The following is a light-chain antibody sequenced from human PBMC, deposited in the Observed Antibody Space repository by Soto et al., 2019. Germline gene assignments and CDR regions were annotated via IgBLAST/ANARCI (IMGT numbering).Light chain of an antibody. J-gene: IGKJ1*01. Sequence: DIQMTQFPSTLSASVGDRVTITCRASQSISSALAWYQQQPGKAPKLLIYKVSSLDTGVPSRFSGSGSGTEFTLTINCLQPDDFATYYCQQHKSYPRTFGQGTKVEIK. V-gene: IGKV1-5*03. CDR1: QSISSA. CDR2: KVS. CDR3: QQHKSYPRT.